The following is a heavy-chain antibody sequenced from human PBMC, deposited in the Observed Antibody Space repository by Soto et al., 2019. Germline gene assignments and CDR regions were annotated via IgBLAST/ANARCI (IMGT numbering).Heavy chain of an antibody. CDR1: GGSISSYY. CDR3: ARGNNVVVTQYYFDY. J-gene: IGHJ4*02. Sequence: SETLSLTCTVSGGSISSYYWSWIRQPPGKGLEWIGYIYYSGSTNYNPSLKSRVTISVDTSKNQFSLKLRSVTAADTAVYYCARGNNVVVTQYYFDYWGQGTLVTVSS. D-gene: IGHD2-21*02. CDR2: IYYSGST. V-gene: IGHV4-59*12.